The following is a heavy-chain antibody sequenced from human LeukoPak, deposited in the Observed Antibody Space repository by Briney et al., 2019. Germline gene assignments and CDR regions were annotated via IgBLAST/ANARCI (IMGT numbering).Heavy chain of an antibody. Sequence: PSQTLSLTCTVSGGSISSGTYYWSWIRQHPGKGLEWIAYIYYSGTTYYNPSLKSRITISVDTSKNQFSLKLSSVTAADTAVYYCARVNEYNWFDPWGQGTLVTVSS. CDR1: GGSISSGTYY. CDR2: IYYSGTT. J-gene: IGHJ5*02. CDR3: ARVNEYNWFDP. D-gene: IGHD1-1*01. V-gene: IGHV4-31*03.